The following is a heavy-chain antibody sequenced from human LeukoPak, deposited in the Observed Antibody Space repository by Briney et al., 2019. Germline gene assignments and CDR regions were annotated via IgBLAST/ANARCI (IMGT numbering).Heavy chain of an antibody. Sequence: RASVKVSCKASGYTFTSYDINWVRQATGQGLEWMGWINPNSGGTNYAQKFQGRVTMTRDTSISTAYMELSRLRSDDTAVYYCARVRFGELSPPGCWGQGTLVTVSS. CDR1: GYTFTSYD. CDR2: INPNSGGT. V-gene: IGHV1-2*02. CDR3: ARVRFGELSPPGC. J-gene: IGHJ4*02. D-gene: IGHD3-10*01.